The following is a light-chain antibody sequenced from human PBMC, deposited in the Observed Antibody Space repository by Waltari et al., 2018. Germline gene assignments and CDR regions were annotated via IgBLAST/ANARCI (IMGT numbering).Light chain of an antibody. CDR2: GAS. Sequence: DIAMTQSPDSLAVSLGERATIYFKSPRSVLYTDYNKNYLTWYQQKPGQPPQLLISGASTRESGVPDRFIGSGSGTEFTLTISSLQAEDVAVYYCHQHYTTPWTFGQGTQVEL. CDR3: HQHYTTPWT. J-gene: IGKJ1*01. V-gene: IGKV4-1*01. CDR1: RSVLYTDYNKNY.